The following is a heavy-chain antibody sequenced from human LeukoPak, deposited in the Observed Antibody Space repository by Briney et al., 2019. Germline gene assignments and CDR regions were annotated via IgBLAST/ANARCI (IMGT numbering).Heavy chain of an antibody. J-gene: IGHJ4*02. CDR1: GFTFSSYS. CDR3: GRHRSGSGTYFIDY. D-gene: IGHD3-10*01. Sequence: GGPLRLSCVVSGFTFSSYSMIWVRQAPGKGLQWVANMKKDGSETKYVDSVKGRFTISRDNAKNSLFLQMNSLRAEDTAVYFCGRHRSGSGTYFIDYWGQGTLVSVSS. CDR2: MKKDGSET. V-gene: IGHV3-7*01.